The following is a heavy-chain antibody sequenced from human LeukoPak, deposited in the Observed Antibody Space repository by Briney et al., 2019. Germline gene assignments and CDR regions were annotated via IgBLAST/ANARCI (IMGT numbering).Heavy chain of an antibody. CDR3: ARGTRAVAGTGGGY. V-gene: IGHV3-7*01. J-gene: IGHJ4*02. D-gene: IGHD6-19*01. CDR1: GFSLSTYW. CDR2: IRQDGSEK. Sequence: GGSLRLSCAGSGFSLSTYWMSWVRQAPGKGLEWVANIRQDGSEKHYVDSVKGRFTISRDNAKDSLYLQMNSLRAEDTAVYYCARGTRAVAGTGGGYWGQGTLVTVSS.